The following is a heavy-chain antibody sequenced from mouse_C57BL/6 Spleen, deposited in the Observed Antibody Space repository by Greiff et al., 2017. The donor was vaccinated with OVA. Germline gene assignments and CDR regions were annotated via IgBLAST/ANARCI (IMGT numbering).Heavy chain of an antibody. CDR3: ARSQGGWFAY. Sequence: EVKLEESGGGLVQPGGSLSLSCAASGFTFTDYYMSWVRQPPGKALEWLGFIRNKANGYTTEYSASVKGRFTISRDNSQSILYLQMNALRAEDSATYYCARSQGGWFAYWGQGTLVTVSA. CDR1: GFTFTDYY. J-gene: IGHJ3*01. CDR2: IRNKANGYTT. V-gene: IGHV7-3*01. D-gene: IGHD3-1*01.